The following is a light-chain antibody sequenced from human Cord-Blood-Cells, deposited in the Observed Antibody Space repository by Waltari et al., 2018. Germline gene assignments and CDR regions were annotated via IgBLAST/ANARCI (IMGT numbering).Light chain of an antibody. CDR1: QSVLYSSNNKNY. CDR3: QQYYSTPPT. CDR2: WAS. J-gene: IGKJ1*01. Sequence: DIVMTQSPDSLAVSLGETATINFKSSQSVLYSSNNKNYLAWYQQKPGQPPKMLIYWASTRESGVPDRFSGSGSGTDFTLTISSLQAEDVAVYYCQQYYSTPPTFGQGTKVGI. V-gene: IGKV4-1*01.